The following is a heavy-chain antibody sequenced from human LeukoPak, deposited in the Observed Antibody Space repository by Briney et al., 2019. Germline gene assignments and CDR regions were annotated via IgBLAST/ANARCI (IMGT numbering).Heavy chain of an antibody. J-gene: IGHJ4*02. CDR1: GFTFSSYS. CDR3: ARDLYGDYAFDY. D-gene: IGHD4-17*01. Sequence: GGSLRLSCAASGFTFSSYSMNWVRQAPGKGLEWVSSISSSSSYVYYADSVKGRFTISRDNAKNSLCLQMNSLRAEDTAVYYCARDLYGDYAFDYWGQGTLVTVSS. V-gene: IGHV3-21*06. CDR2: ISSSSSYV.